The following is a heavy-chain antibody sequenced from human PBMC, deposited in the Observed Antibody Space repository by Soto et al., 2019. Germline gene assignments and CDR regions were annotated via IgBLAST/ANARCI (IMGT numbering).Heavy chain of an antibody. J-gene: IGHJ4*02. CDR3: ARVREMYDYEGSDDY. V-gene: IGHV3-7*01. CDR2: IKEDGGEE. CDR1: GFTFSSYW. Sequence: EVQLVESGGGLVQPGGSLRLSCAASGFTFSSYWMSWVRQAPGKGLEWVANIKEDGGEEYFADSVKGRFTISRDNPKNPLDLQMNRLRPEKTAVYYGARVREMYDYEGSDDYWGEGSLVTVS. D-gene: IGHD3-22*01.